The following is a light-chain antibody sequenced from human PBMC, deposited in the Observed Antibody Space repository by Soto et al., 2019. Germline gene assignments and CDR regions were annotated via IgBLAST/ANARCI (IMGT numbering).Light chain of an antibody. CDR3: CSYAGTYNNVV. CDR2: EVN. V-gene: IGLV2-23*02. Sequence: QSVLTQPASVSGSPGQSISVSCTGSSGDVGSYKYVSWYQQHPGKAPKLIIYEVNKRPSGFSNRFSGSKSGNTASLTISGLQAEDEADYYCCSYAGTYNNVVFGGGTKLTVL. CDR1: SGDVGSYKY. J-gene: IGLJ2*01.